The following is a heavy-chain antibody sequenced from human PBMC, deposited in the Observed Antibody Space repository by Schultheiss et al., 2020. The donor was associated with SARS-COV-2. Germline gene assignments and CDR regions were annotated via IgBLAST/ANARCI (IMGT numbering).Heavy chain of an antibody. CDR3: ASLPWFGELLFDY. Sequence: GGSLRLSCAASGFTVSSNYMSWVRQAPGKGLEWVSVIYSGGSTYYADSVKGRFTIFRDNSKNTLYLQMNSLRAEDTAVYYCASLPWFGELLFDYWGQGTLVTVSS. V-gene: IGHV3-66*02. J-gene: IGHJ4*02. D-gene: IGHD3-10*01. CDR2: IYSGGST. CDR1: GFTVSSNY.